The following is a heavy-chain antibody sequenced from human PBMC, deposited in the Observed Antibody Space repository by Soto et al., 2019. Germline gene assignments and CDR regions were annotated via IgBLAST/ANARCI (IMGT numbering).Heavy chain of an antibody. CDR1: GGSISSGDYY. CDR2: IYYSGST. J-gene: IGHJ6*02. V-gene: IGHV4-30-4*01. CDR3: ARDNILGILYGGMDV. D-gene: IGHD3-3*01. Sequence: SETLSLTCTFSGGSISSGDYYWSWIRQPPGKGLEWIGYIYYSGSTYYNPSLKSRVTISVDTSKNQFSLKLSSVTAADTAVYYCARDNILGILYGGMDVWGQGTTVTVSS.